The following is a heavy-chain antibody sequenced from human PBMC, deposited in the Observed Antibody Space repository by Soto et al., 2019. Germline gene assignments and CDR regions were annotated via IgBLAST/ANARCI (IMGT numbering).Heavy chain of an antibody. J-gene: IGHJ5*02. D-gene: IGHD1-26*01. CDR1: GASISSSSYY. Sequence: PSETLSLTCTVSGASISSSSYYWSWIRQPPGKGLEWIGYIYYSGSTNYNPSLKSRVTISVDTSKNQFSLKLSSVTAADTAVYYCASEKLATWFDPWGQGTLVTVSS. CDR2: IYYSGST. CDR3: ASEKLATWFDP. V-gene: IGHV4-61*01.